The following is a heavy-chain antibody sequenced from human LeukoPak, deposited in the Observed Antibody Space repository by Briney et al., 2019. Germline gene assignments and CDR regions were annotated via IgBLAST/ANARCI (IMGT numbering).Heavy chain of an antibody. CDR2: IYYSGST. V-gene: IGHV4-59*01. CDR1: GGSISSYY. D-gene: IGHD1-26*01. Sequence: SETLSLTCTVSGGSISSYYWSWIRQPPGKGLEWIGYIYYSGSTNYNPSLKSRVTISVDTSKNQFSLKLSSVTAADTAVYYCARGGGSYYGRGYYYYGMDVWGQGTTVTVSS. J-gene: IGHJ6*02. CDR3: ARGGGSYYGRGYYYYGMDV.